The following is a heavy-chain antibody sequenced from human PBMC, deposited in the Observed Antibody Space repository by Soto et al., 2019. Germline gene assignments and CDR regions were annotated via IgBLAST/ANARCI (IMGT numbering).Heavy chain of an antibody. D-gene: IGHD6-13*01. CDR2: IYDSGST. J-gene: IGHJ4*02. CDR1: GGSIISYY. V-gene: IGHV4-59*01. Sequence: LSLTCTVSGGSIISYYWSWIRQPPGKGLEWIGYIYDSGSTSYNPSLKSRVTMSVDTSKNQFSLKLSSVTAADTAVYYCARHGPHGDGSKKVFDYWGQGTLVTVSS. CDR3: ARHGPHGDGSKKVFDY.